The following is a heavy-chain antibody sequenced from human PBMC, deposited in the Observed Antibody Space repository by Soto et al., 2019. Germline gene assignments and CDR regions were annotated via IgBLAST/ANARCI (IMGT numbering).Heavy chain of an antibody. V-gene: IGHV4-4*02. CDR3: ARDYLAEGSASQGALAFDI. Sequence: QVQLQESGPGLVKPSGTLSLTCAVSGGSISSSHWWSWVRQPPGKGLEWIGEIYHSGSTNYNPSLKSRVTISVDKSKNQFSLKLSSVTAADTAVYYCARDYLAEGSASQGALAFDIWGQGTMVTVSS. J-gene: IGHJ3*02. CDR1: GGSISSSHW. CDR2: IYHSGST. D-gene: IGHD3-10*01.